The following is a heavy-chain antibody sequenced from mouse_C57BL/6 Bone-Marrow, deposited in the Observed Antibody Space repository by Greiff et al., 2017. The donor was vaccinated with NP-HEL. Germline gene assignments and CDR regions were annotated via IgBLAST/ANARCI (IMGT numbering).Heavy chain of an antibody. CDR1: GYTFTSYG. CDR2: IFPRSGNT. V-gene: IGHV1-81*01. Sequence: QVPLHPSVAELARPGASVKLSCKASGYTFTSYGISWVKQRPGQGLEWIGEIFPRSGNTYYNEKFKGKATLTADKSSSTAYMEIRSLTSEDSAVYFCARGALYDGSSSWFAYWGQGTLVTVSA. J-gene: IGHJ3*01. D-gene: IGHD1-1*01. CDR3: ARGALYDGSSSWFAY.